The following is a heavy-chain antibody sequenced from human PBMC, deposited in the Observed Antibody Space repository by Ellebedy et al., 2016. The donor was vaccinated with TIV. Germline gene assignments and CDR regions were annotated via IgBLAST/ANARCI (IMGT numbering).Heavy chain of an antibody. CDR2: INPESGKT. V-gene: IGHV1-8*02. D-gene: IGHD2-2*01. CDR1: GDTLTSHD. CDR3: ARSMYSSTVDDSWHDAFDI. J-gene: IGHJ3*02. Sequence: ASVKVSXKASGDTLTSHDINWVRQRTGQGLEWMGWINPESGKTGYAQKFQDRLSMTWDTSRTTAHMELSSLKFEDSAVYFCARSMYSSTVDDSWHDAFDIWGQGSVVTVSS.